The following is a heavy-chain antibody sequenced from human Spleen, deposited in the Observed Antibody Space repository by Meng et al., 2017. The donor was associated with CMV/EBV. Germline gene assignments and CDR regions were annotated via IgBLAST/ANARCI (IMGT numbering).Heavy chain of an antibody. V-gene: IGHV3-74*01. D-gene: IGHD3-22*01. CDR1: GFTFSSYE. CDR2: INSDGSST. J-gene: IGHJ3*02. CDR3: ARVGEYYDSSGYPDDAFDI. Sequence: GESLKISCAASGFTFSSYEMNWVRQAPGKGLVWVSRINSDGSSTSYADSVKGRFTISRDNAKNTLYLQMNSLRAEDTAVYYCARVGEYYDSSGYPDDAFDIWGQGTMVTVSS.